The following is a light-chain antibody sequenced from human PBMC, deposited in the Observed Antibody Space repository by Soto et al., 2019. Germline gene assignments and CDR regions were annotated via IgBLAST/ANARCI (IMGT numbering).Light chain of an antibody. Sequence: QSVLTQPASVSGSPGQSITISCTGTSSDVGSYNLVSWYQQLPGKAPKLMIYEVSKRPSGVSNRFSGSKSGNTASLTISGLQAEDEADYYCCSSAGSSTSYVFGTGTKVTVL. CDR1: SSDVGSYNL. J-gene: IGLJ1*01. V-gene: IGLV2-23*02. CDR2: EVS. CDR3: CSSAGSSTSYV.